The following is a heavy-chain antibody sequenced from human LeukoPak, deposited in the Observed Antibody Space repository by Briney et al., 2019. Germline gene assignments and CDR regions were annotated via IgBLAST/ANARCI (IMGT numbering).Heavy chain of an antibody. V-gene: IGHV4-30-4*07. CDR1: GGSISSGGYS. Sequence: SQTLSLTCAVSGGSISSGGYSWSWIRQPPGKGLEWIGYIYYSGSTYYNPSLKSRVTISVDTSKNQFSLKLSSVTAADTAVYYCARRNYYYYMDVWGKGTTVTVSS. CDR2: IYYSGST. J-gene: IGHJ6*03. CDR3: ARRNYYYYMDV.